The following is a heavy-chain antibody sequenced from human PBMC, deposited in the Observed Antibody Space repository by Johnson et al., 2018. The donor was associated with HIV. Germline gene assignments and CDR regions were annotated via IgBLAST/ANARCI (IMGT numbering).Heavy chain of an antibody. V-gene: IGHV3-30*03. CDR1: GFTFSSYA. D-gene: IGHD3-22*01. Sequence: QVQLVESGGGVVQPGRSLRLSCAASGFTFSSYAMHWVRQAPGKGLEWVAIIYYDGTNKYYADSVKGRFTISRDNSKNTLSLQMNSLRAEDTAVYYCARAGANYYYDSSGYVDAFDIWGQGTMVTVSS. CDR2: IYYDGTNK. J-gene: IGHJ3*02. CDR3: ARAGANYYYDSSGYVDAFDI.